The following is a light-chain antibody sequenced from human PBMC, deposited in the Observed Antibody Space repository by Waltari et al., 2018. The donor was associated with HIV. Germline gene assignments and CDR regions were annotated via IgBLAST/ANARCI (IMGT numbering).Light chain of an antibody. CDR3: NSRNSSGNHVV. V-gene: IGLV3-19*01. Sequence: SSELTQDPAVSVALGQTVRITCQGDSLRSYYASWYQQKPGQAPVLVIFGKNDRPSWIPDLFSGSEAGNTAALTITGAQAEDEADYYCNSRNSSGNHVVFGGGTKLTVL. CDR1: SLRSYY. J-gene: IGLJ2*01. CDR2: GKN.